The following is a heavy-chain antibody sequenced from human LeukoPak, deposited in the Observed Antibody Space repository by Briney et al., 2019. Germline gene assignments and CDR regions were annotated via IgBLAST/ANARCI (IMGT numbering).Heavy chain of an antibody. CDR1: GGSISSGAYF. V-gene: IGHV4-30-2*01. CDR2: IRHTGNT. D-gene: IGHD5-12*01. CDR3: MRGGIGYDSDY. J-gene: IGHJ4*02. Sequence: TPSETLSLTCTVSGGSISSGAYFCSWIRQPPGKGLEWVGYIRHTGNTYYNPSLKSRVTISADRSKNQFSLNLSSVTAADTAVYYCMRGGIGYDSDYWGQGTLVTVSS.